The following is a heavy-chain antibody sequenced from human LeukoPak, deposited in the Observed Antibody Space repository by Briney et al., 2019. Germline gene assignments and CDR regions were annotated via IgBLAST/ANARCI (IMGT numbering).Heavy chain of an antibody. Sequence: GGSVTLPCAASGVILSFYYGSWIRQARGGAGEGGSYISRRDSTIHYAHPVKGRFTISRDNAKDALYRQMNSRRAEDTAVYYCARDSRLPTMIAAAALPDYWGQGTLVTVSS. J-gene: IGHJ4*02. CDR1: GVILSFYY. CDR2: ISRRDSTI. CDR3: ARDSRLPTMIAAAALPDY. D-gene: IGHD6-13*01. V-gene: IGHV3-11*01.